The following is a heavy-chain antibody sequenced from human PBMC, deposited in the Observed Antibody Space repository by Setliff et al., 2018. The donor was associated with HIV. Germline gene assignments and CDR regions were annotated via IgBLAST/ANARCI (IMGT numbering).Heavy chain of an antibody. CDR3: AKGAGFYGDYTFDY. J-gene: IGHJ4*02. V-gene: IGHV4-59*11. Sequence: SETLSLTCTVSGGSISSHCWSWTRQSPGKALEWIGYIYASGSIIYNPSLKSRVTMSVDTSQNQVSLDLESVTAADTAVYYCAKGAGFYGDYTFDYWGQGNLVTVSS. D-gene: IGHD4-17*01. CDR2: IYASGSI. CDR1: GGSISSHC.